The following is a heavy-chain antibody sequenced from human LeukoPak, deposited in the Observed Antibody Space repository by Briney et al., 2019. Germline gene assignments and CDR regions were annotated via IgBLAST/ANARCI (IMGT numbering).Heavy chain of an antibody. CDR3: ARLVPAKNWFDP. D-gene: IGHD3-16*02. Sequence: SETLSLTCAVYGGAFSGYSWSWIRQPPGKGLEWIGYIYYSGSTNYNPSLKSRVTISVDTSKNQFSLKLSSVTAADTAVYYCARLVPAKNWFDPWGQGTLVTVSS. CDR2: IYYSGST. J-gene: IGHJ5*02. V-gene: IGHV4-59*08. CDR1: GGAFSGYS.